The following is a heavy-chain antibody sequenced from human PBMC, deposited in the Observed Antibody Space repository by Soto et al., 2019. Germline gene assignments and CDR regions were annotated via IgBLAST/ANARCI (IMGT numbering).Heavy chain of an antibody. J-gene: IGHJ4*02. CDR1: GGSISSGDYY. CDR3: ARASKMATNLDY. Sequence: PAETLSLTCTVSGGSISSGDYYWSWIRHPPGKGLERIGYIYYSGSTYYNPSLKSRVTISVDTSKNQFSLKLSSVTAADTAVYYCARASKMATNLDYWGEGTMVTV. D-gene: IGHD5-12*01. CDR2: IYYSGST. V-gene: IGHV4-30-4*01.